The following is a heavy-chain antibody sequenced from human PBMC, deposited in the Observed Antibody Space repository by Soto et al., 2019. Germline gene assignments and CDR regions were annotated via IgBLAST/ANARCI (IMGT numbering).Heavy chain of an antibody. V-gene: IGHV6-1*01. D-gene: IGHD6-6*01. Sequence: QTPCLTCAISGDSASSKGADWNWITQSPSRGLERLGRTYYRSKWHYDYAVSVKSQITINPDPSATHFSLQLSSLTPEDPAVYYCARGEYSTSSGVIYHYHPIHVWGQGTTVTVSS. J-gene: IGHJ6*02. CDR2: TYYRSKWHY. CDR3: ARGEYSTSSGVIYHYHPIHV. CDR1: GDSASSKGAD.